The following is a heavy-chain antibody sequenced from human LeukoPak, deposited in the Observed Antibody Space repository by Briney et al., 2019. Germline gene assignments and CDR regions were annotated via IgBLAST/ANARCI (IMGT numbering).Heavy chain of an antibody. V-gene: IGHV3-30*18. J-gene: IGHJ4*02. CDR2: ISYDGSNK. CDR3: AKGASSGWYTVGYFDY. D-gene: IGHD6-19*01. Sequence: PGGSLRLSCAASGFTFSSYGMHWVRQAPGKGLEWVAVISYDGSNKYYADSVKGRFTISRDNSKNTLYLQMNSLRAEDTAVYYCAKGASSGWYTVGYFDYWGQGTLVTVSS. CDR1: GFTFSSYG.